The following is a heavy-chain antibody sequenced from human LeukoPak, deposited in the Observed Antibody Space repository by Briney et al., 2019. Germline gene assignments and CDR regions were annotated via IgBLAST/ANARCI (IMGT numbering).Heavy chain of an antibody. Sequence: ASVKVSCKASGGTFSSYAISWVRQAPGQGLEWMGIINPSGGSTSYAQKFQGRVTMTRDTSTSTVYMELSSLRSEDTAVYYCARVPAIWFGELDYWGQGTLVTVSS. CDR1: GGTFSSYA. CDR3: ARVPAIWFGELDY. CDR2: INPSGGST. D-gene: IGHD3-10*01. V-gene: IGHV1-46*01. J-gene: IGHJ4*02.